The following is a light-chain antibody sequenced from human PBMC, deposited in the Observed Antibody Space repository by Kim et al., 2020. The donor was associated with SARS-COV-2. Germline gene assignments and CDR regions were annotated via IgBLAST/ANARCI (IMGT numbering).Light chain of an antibody. J-gene: IGKJ4*01. CDR1: ECISTW. Sequence: ASVGDRVTIPCRASECISTWLAWYQQQPGKAPKLLISGASNLQPGVPPRFSAGGSGTDFTLTISRLQPEDFATYYCQELNTFPLTFGGGTKVDIK. CDR3: QELNTFPLT. V-gene: IGKV1-12*01. CDR2: GAS.